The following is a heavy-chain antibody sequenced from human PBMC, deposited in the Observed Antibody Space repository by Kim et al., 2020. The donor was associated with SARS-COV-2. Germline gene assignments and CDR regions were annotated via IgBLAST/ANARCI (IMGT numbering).Heavy chain of an antibody. D-gene: IGHD4-17*01. CDR2: SNE. Sequence: SNEYYADAVNGRFTISRDNSKNTLYLQMHSLRAEDTAVYYCARETDYDYYWGQGSLVTVSS. CDR3: ARETDYDYY. J-gene: IGHJ4*02. V-gene: IGHV3-33*01.